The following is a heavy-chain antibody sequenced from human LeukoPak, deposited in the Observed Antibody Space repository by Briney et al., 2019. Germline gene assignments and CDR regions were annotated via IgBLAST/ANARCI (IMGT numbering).Heavy chain of an antibody. CDR3: AKGPVATIHY. V-gene: IGHV3-23*01. J-gene: IGHJ4*02. CDR1: GFTFSSYA. CDR2: ISGSGGST. Sequence: GGSLRLSCAASGFTFSSYAMRWVRQAPGKGLEWVSVISGSGGSTYYADSVKGRFTISRDNSKNTLYLQMNSLRAEDTAVYYCAKGPVATIHYWGQGTLVTVSS. D-gene: IGHD5-12*01.